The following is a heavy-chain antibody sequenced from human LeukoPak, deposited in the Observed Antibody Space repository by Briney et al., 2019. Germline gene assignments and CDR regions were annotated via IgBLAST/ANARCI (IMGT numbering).Heavy chain of an antibody. CDR2: ISAYNGNT. CDR3: ARDRYYDGSCYSGY. J-gene: IGHJ4*02. D-gene: IGHD3-22*01. CDR1: GYTFTSYV. Sequence: ASVKVSCKSSGYTFTSYVISWVRQAPGQGLEGMGWISAYNGNTNYAQKLQGRVTMTTVTSTSRAYMELRSQRSDDTAVYYCARDRYYDGSCYSGYWGQGTLVTVSS. V-gene: IGHV1-18*01.